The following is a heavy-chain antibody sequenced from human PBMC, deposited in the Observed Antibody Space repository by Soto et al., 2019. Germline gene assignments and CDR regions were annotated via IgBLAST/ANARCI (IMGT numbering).Heavy chain of an antibody. V-gene: IGHV3-33*06. CDR3: AKDRSRTVATLMLQY. CDR2: IWYDGSNK. CDR1: GFTFSSYG. D-gene: IGHD4-17*01. J-gene: IGHJ4*02. Sequence: QVQLVESGGGVVQPGRSLRLSCAASGFTFSSYGMHWVRQAPGKGLEWVAVIWYDGSNKYYADSVKGRFTISRDNSKNTLYLQMNSLRAEDTAVYYCAKDRSRTVATLMLQYWGQGTLVTVSS.